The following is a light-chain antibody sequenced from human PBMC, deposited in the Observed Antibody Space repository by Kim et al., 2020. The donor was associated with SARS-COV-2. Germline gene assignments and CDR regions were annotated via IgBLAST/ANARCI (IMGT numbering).Light chain of an antibody. J-gene: IGLJ2*01. CDR3: QAWDSSTAV. V-gene: IGLV3-1*01. CDR1: KLGDKF. CDR2: QDS. Sequence: VPPGQTASITCSGDKLGDKFACWYQQKPGQSPVLVIYQDSKRPSGIPERFSGSNSGNTATLTISGTQAMDEADYYCQAWDSSTAVFGGGTQLTVL.